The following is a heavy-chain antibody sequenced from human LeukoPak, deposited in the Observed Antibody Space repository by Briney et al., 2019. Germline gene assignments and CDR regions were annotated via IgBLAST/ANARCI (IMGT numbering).Heavy chain of an antibody. CDR3: AREPFWSGYYTGSFDY. D-gene: IGHD3-3*01. J-gene: IGHJ4*02. V-gene: IGHV4-34*01. Sequence: SETLSLTCAVYGGSFSGYYWSWIRQPPGKGLEWIGEINHSGSTNHNPSLKSRVTISVDTSKNQFSLKLSSVTAADTAVYYCAREPFWSGYYTGSFDYWGQGTLVTVSS. CDR1: GGSFSGYY. CDR2: INHSGST.